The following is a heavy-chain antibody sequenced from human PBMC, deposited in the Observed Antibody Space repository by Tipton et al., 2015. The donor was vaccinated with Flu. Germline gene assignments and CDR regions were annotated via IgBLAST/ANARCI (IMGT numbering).Heavy chain of an antibody. J-gene: IGHJ6*02. CDR2: ISAYNGNT. CDR3: ARPIVGATRLHYAYYGMDV. CDR1: GYTFTSYG. D-gene: IGHD1-26*01. Sequence: QMQLVQSGAEVKKPGASVKVSCKASGYTFTSYGISWVRQAPGQGLEWMGWISAYNGNTNYAQKLQGRVTMTTDTSTSTAYMELRSLRSDDTAVYYCARPIVGATRLHYAYYGMDVWGQGTTVTVSS. V-gene: IGHV1-18*01.